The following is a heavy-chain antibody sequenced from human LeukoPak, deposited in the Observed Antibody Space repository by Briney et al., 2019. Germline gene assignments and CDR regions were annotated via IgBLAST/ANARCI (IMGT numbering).Heavy chain of an antibody. CDR3: TTDRALEWLLYPGAFDI. Sequence: PGGSLRLSCAASGFTFSNAWMSWVRQAPGKGLEWVGRIKSKTDGGTTDYAAPVKGRFTISRDDSKNTLYLQMNSLKTEDTAVYYCTTDRALEWLLYPGAFDIWGQGTMVTVSS. J-gene: IGHJ3*02. CDR1: GFTFSNAW. V-gene: IGHV3-15*01. CDR2: IKSKTDGGTT. D-gene: IGHD3-3*01.